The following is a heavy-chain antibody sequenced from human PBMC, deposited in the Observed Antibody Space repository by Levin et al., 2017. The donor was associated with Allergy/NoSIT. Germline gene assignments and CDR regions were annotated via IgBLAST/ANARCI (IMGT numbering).Heavy chain of an antibody. Sequence: LETLSLTCTVSGGSISSSSYYWGWIRQPPGKGLEWIGNIYYSGSTYYNPSLKSRVTISVDTSKNQFSLKLTSVTAADTAVYYCARDEMVHEIQYYYGIDVWGQGTTVSVSS. V-gene: IGHV4-39*07. CDR1: GGSISSSSYY. CDR2: IYYSGST. D-gene: IGHD2-8*01. J-gene: IGHJ6*02. CDR3: ARDEMVHEIQYYYGIDV.